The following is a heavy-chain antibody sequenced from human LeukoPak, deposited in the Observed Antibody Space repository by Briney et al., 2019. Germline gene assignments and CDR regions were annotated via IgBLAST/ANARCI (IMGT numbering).Heavy chain of an antibody. CDR3: ARSEGELLSAYYFDY. CDR1: GYTFTSYG. V-gene: IGHV1-18*01. D-gene: IGHD1-26*01. J-gene: IGHJ4*02. CDR2: ISAYNGNT. Sequence: ASVNVSCKASGYTFTSYGISWVRQAPGQGLEWMGWISAYNGNTNYAQKLQGRVTMTTDTSTSTAYMELRSLRSDDTAVYYCARSEGELLSAYYFDYWGQGTLVTVSS.